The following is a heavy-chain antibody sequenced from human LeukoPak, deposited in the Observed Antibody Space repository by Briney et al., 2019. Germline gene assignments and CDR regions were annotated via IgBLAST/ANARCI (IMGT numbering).Heavy chain of an antibody. Sequence: ASVKVSCKASGYTFTGYYMHWVRQAPGQGLEWMGWINPNSGGTNYAQKFQGRVTMTRDTSISTAYMELSRLRSDDTAVYYCARDSSGWYNGFDPWGQGTLVTVSS. V-gene: IGHV1-2*02. CDR3: ARDSSGWYNGFDP. CDR1: GYTFTGYY. D-gene: IGHD6-19*01. J-gene: IGHJ5*02. CDR2: INPNSGGT.